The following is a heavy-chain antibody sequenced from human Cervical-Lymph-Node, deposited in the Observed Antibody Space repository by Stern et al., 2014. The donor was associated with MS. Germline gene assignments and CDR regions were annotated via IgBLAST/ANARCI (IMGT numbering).Heavy chain of an antibody. J-gene: IGHJ6*02. V-gene: IGHV1-69*19. CDR2: VIPIFGST. D-gene: IGHD2-21*02. CDR3: ARVGAFCGRDCYSGYYGMDV. Sequence: VQLVESGAEVKKPGSSVKVSCKPSGGTFSTSTINWVRQTPGQGLEWMGGVIPIFGSTNYGQKFQDRVTITAVESTATAYMELDSLRSEDTAVYYCARVGAFCGRDCYSGYYGMDVWGPGTTVTVSS. CDR1: GGTFSTST.